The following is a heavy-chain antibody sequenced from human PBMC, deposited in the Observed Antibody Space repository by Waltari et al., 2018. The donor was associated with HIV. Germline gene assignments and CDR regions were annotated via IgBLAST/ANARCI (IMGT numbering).Heavy chain of an antibody. D-gene: IGHD6-13*01. V-gene: IGHV3-23*01. CDR3: VKEHQYSHSWYSYYGMDV. CDR1: GFTFSNYG. Sequence: EVQVLESGGALVQPGGSLRLSCAASGFTFSNYGMSWVRQAPGKGLEWVSTISGSGGSTYYADSVKGRFTVSRDNSKNTLYLQMNSPRAEDTAVYFCVKEHQYSHSWYSYYGMDVWGQGTTVTVS. J-gene: IGHJ6*02. CDR2: ISGSGGST.